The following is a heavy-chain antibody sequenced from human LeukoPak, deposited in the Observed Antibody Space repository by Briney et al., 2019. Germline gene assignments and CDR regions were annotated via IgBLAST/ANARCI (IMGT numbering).Heavy chain of an antibody. V-gene: IGHV1-18*01. D-gene: IGHD3-22*01. J-gene: IGHJ4*02. CDR3: ARGSPPRRNYDSRGYYSYYFDY. CDR1: GYTFTSYG. CDR2: ISGYNGNT. Sequence: GASVKVSYKASGYTFTSYGISWVRQAPGQGLEWMGWISGYNGNTNYAQQKLQGRVTMTTDTSTSTAYMELRSLRSDGTAVYYCARGSPPRRNYDSRGYYSYYFDYWGQGTLVTVSS.